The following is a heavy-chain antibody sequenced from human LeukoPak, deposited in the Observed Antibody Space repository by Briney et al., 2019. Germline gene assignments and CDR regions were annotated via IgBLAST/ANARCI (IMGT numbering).Heavy chain of an antibody. J-gene: IGHJ4*02. D-gene: IGHD3-22*01. CDR3: ARLGYYYDSSGYYSSLDY. V-gene: IGHV4-4*07. Sequence: PSETLSLTCTVSGGSISNYYWSWIRQPAGKGLEWIGRIYTSGNTNPNPSLKSRVTISVDTSKNQFSLKLSSVTAADTAVYYCARLGYYYDSSGYYSSLDYWGQETLVTVPS. CDR1: GGSISNYY. CDR2: IYTSGNT.